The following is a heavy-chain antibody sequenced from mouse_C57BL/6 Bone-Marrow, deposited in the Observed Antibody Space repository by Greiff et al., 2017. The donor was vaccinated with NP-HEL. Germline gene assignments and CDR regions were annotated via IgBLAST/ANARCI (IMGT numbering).Heavy chain of an antibody. Sequence: EVKVVESGGGLVKPGGSLKLSCAASGFTFSDYGMHWVRQAPEKGLEWVAYISSGSSTIYYADTVKGRFTISRDNAKNTLFLQMTSLRSEDTAMYYCARESNYPFAYWGQGTLVTVSA. D-gene: IGHD2-5*01. CDR2: ISSGSSTI. V-gene: IGHV5-17*01. CDR1: GFTFSDYG. J-gene: IGHJ3*01. CDR3: ARESNYPFAY.